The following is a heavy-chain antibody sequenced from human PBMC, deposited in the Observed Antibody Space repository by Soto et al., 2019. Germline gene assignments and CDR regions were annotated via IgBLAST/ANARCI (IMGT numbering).Heavy chain of an antibody. J-gene: IGHJ6*02. CDR3: ARVGGRSSSWLVYYYYGMDV. CDR2: ISAYNGNT. V-gene: IGHV1-18*01. Sequence: ASVNVSCKSAGYTFTSYCISWVRQAPGQGLECMGWISAYNGNTNYAQKLQGRVTMTTDTSTSTAYMELRSLGSDDTAVYYCARVGGRSSSWLVYYYYGMDVWGQGTTVTVSS. D-gene: IGHD6-13*01. CDR1: GYTFTSYC.